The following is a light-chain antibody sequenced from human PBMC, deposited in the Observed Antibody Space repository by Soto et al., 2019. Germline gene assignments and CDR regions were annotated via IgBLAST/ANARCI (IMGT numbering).Light chain of an antibody. CDR3: QQYDTWPLT. Sequence: EIVMTQSLATLSVSPGERATLSCRASQSIGSNLAWYLQKPGQAPTLLIYAASTRATGFPARFSGSGSGTEFTLSISTLQSEDFAIYYCQQYDTWPLTFGGGTKVEI. V-gene: IGKV3-15*01. J-gene: IGKJ4*01. CDR1: QSIGSN. CDR2: AAS.